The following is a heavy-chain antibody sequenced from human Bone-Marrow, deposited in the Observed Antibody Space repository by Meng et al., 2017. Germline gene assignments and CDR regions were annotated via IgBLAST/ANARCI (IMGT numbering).Heavy chain of an antibody. V-gene: IGHV2-70*01. D-gene: IGHD3-10*01. J-gene: IGHJ3*02. CDR1: GFSLSTSGMC. Sequence: SGPTLVKPTQTLTLTCTFSGFSLSTSGMCVSWIRQPPGKALEWLALIDWDDDKCYSTSLKTRLTISKDTSKNQVVLTMTNMDPVDTATYYCARHLMVRGVIIAFDIWGQGTMVTVSS. CDR2: IDWDDDK. CDR3: ARHLMVRGVIIAFDI.